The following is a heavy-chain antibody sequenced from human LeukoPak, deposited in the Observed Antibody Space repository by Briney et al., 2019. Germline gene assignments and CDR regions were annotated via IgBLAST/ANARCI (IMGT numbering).Heavy chain of an antibody. D-gene: IGHD2-8*01. V-gene: IGHV4-34*01. Sequence: PSETLSLTCAVYGGSFSGYYWSWIRQPPGKGLEWIGEINHSGSTNYNPSLKSRVTISVDTSKNQFSLKLSSVTAADTAVYYCARSPFIVLMVYAPWRYWFDPWGQGTLVTVSS. J-gene: IGHJ5*02. CDR2: INHSGST. CDR3: ARSPFIVLMVYAPWRYWFDP. CDR1: GGSFSGYY.